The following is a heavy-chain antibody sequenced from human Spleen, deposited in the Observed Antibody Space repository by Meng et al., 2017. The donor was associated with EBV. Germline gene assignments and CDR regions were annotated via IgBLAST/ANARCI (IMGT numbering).Heavy chain of an antibody. V-gene: IGHV1-3*01. D-gene: IGHD3-10*01. CDR2: ISGGNGDI. CDR1: RYSFMSYS. CDR3: ARQPSDGSH. Sequence: QFQVLQFGTWVKMPGALVKISCQASRYSFMSYSMYWVRQAPGQRLEWMGWISGGNGDIRYSQKFQGRVTITRDTSATTDYMEVTNLTLEDTAVYYCARQPSDGSHWGQGTLVTVSS. J-gene: IGHJ4*02.